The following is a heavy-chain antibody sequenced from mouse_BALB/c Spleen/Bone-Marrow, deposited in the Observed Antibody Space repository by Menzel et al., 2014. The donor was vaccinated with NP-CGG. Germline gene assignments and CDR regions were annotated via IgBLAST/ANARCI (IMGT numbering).Heavy chain of an antibody. V-gene: IGHV1-14*01. Sequence: EVKLQESGPELVKPGASVKMSCKASGYTFTSYMMHWVRQKPGQGLEWVGYVNPYSDGTYYTEDSKGKATLTSDKSSSTVYMELSSLTSEDSAVFYCARSKDWYFDVWGAGTTVTVSS. CDR3: ARSKDWYFDV. CDR2: VNPYSDGT. J-gene: IGHJ1*01. CDR1: GYTFTSYM.